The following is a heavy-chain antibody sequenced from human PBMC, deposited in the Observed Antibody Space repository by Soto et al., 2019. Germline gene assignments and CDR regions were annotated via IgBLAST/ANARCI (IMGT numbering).Heavy chain of an antibody. V-gene: IGHV4-39*01. Sequence: SETLCLTCTVSGGSLSRRSYFWGWLRQHPWKGLEWIGSIYYSGRTYYNPSLKSRVTISVDTSKNQLSLKLSSVTAADTAVYYCARHEGYDSSGYLPYYFDYWGQGTLVTVS. CDR3: ARHEGYDSSGYLPYYFDY. CDR1: GGSLSRRSYF. J-gene: IGHJ4*02. D-gene: IGHD3-22*01. CDR2: IYYSGRT.